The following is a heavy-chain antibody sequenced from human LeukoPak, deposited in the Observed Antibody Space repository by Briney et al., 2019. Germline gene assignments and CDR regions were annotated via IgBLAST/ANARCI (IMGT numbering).Heavy chain of an antibody. CDR2: MYYSGSP. CDR1: GGSINXXX. V-gene: IGHV4-59*01. CDR3: ARTRGGYRYGLNY. J-gene: IGHJ4*02. D-gene: IGHD6-25*01. Sequence: SETLSLTCTVSGGSINXXXXXXXXQXXXXXXXXXXYMYYSGSPNYNPSLXXRXXXSVDTSKSQFSLKLSSVTAADAAVYYCARTRGGYRYGLNYWGQGTLVIVSS.